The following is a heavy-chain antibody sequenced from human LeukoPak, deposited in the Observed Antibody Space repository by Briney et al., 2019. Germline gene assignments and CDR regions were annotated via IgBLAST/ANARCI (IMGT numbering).Heavy chain of an antibody. CDR3: AKGSSNGCYSPIDY. Sequence: GGSLRLSCAASGFTFSSYAMSWVRQAPGKGLEWVSAISGSGGSTYYADSVKGRFAISRDNSKNTLYLQMNSLRAEDTAVYYCAKGSSNGCYSPIDYWGQGTLVTVSS. V-gene: IGHV3-23*01. CDR1: GFTFSSYA. J-gene: IGHJ4*02. CDR2: ISGSGGST. D-gene: IGHD2-2*02.